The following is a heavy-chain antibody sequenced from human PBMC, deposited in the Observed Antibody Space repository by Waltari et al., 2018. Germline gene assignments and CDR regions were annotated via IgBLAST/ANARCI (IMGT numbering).Heavy chain of an antibody. J-gene: IGHJ4*02. CDR2: LLSTGGT. CDR3: ARLPTKYYDSLGWGFFDQ. D-gene: IGHD3-22*01. Sequence: RQAPWGGLGWSAHLLSTGGTKANPSVGSRVTVSADTSKKQFSLRLTSVTAADSAVYYCARLPTKYYDSLGWGFFDQWGQGILVTVSS. V-gene: IGHV4-59*08.